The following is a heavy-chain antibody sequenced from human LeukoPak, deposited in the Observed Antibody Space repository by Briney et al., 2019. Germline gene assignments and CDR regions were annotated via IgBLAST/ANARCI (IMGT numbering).Heavy chain of an antibody. CDR3: ARTVTSFYYFDY. CDR2: LSSSRSTV. Sequence: PGGSLRLSCAASGFTFSSYSMSWVRQAPGKGLEWVSFLSSSRSTVFYADSVKGRFTISGDNAKNSLFLQMNSLRDEDTAVYYCARTVTSFYYFDYWGQGALVTVSS. D-gene: IGHD4-17*01. CDR1: GFTFSSYS. J-gene: IGHJ4*02. V-gene: IGHV3-48*02.